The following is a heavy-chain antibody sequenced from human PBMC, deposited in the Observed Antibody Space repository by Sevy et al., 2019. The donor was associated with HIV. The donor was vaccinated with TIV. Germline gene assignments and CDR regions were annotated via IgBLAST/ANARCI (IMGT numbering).Heavy chain of an antibody. CDR2: ISGSGATT. D-gene: IGHD6-19*01. V-gene: IGHV3-23*01. J-gene: IGHJ4*02. CDR3: GKEGVGVAVAVGGRVYFDF. Sequence: GGSLRLSCAASGITFSSYAMSWVRQAPGKGLEWVSGISGSGATTYYADSVKGRFSISRDNSMDTLYLQMNSLRVEDTAISYCGKEGVGVAVAVGGRVYFDFWGQGILVTVSS. CDR1: GITFSSYA.